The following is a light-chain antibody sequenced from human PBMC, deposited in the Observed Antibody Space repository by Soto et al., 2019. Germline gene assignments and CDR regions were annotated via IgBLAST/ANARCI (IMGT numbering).Light chain of an antibody. Sequence: EIVMTQSPATLSVSPGVRATLSCRASQSVSSNLAWYQHRPGQAPRLLINCASTRATGIPGRFSGSGSGTEFTLTISSLQSEDSSVYFCLQYNNWPPEPWTCVPGTKVEIK. CDR3: LQYNNWPPEPWT. J-gene: IGKJ1*01. CDR2: CAS. CDR1: QSVSSN. V-gene: IGKV3-15*01.